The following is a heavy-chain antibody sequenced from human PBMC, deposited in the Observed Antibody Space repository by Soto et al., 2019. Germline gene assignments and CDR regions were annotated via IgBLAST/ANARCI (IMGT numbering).Heavy chain of an antibody. J-gene: IGHJ6*02. V-gene: IGHV1-18*01. CDR1: GYTFTTYG. CDR3: AREGEMPYYYYGLDV. Sequence: QVQLVQSGAEVRKPGASVKVSCKASGYTFTTYGISWVRQPPGQGLEWMGWISGYNGHTKYAQKFQGRVTMTTDTSTSTGYMDLRSLRSDDTAVYYCAREGEMPYYYYGLDVWGQGTTVTVSS. CDR2: ISGYNGHT. D-gene: IGHD3-16*01.